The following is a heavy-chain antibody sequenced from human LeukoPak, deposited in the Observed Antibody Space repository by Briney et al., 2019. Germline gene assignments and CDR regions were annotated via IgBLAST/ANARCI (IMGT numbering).Heavy chain of an antibody. J-gene: IGHJ5*02. CDR3: ARDNSVGDIAWWFDP. D-gene: IGHD3-10*01. CDR1: GYTFINNW. V-gene: IGHV1-46*01. CDR2: INPTGTGT. Sequence: GSSVKVSCKASGYTFINNWMHWVRQAPGQGLEWIGLINPTGTGTLYAQKFQGRVTMTRDMSTSTDYMELSSLRSEGTAVYYCARDNSVGDIAWWFDPWGQGTLVTVSS.